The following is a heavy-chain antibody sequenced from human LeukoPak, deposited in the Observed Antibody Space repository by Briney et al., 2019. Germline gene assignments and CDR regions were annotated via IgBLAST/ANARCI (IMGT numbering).Heavy chain of an antibody. V-gene: IGHV4-38-2*02. Sequence: SETLSLTCTVSGFSISSGYYWGWIRQPPGKGLEWTGTISHSGSTHYNPSLKSRVSISLDTSKNQFSLKLSSVTATDTAVYYCASTPGGYCSGGSCSEADPWGQGTLVTVSS. D-gene: IGHD2-15*01. CDR1: GFSISSGYY. CDR3: ASTPGGYCSGGSCSEADP. J-gene: IGHJ5*02. CDR2: ISHSGST.